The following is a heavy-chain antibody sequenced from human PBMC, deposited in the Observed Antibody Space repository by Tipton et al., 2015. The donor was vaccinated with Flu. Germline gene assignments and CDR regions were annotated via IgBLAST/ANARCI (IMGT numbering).Heavy chain of an antibody. CDR1: GDSISSDHY. CDR3: ARHTGDSVRGVIDY. CDR2: IYHSGST. J-gene: IGHJ4*02. Sequence: TLSLTCAVSGDSISSDHYWGWVRRPPGKGLEWIGTIYHSGSTYYNPSLKSRLTISVDTSKNQFSLKLSSVTAADTAVYYCARHTGDSVRGVIDYWGQGTLVTVSS. D-gene: IGHD3-10*02. V-gene: IGHV4-38-2*01.